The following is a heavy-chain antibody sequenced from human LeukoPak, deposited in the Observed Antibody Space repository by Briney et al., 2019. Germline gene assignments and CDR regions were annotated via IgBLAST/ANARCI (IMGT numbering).Heavy chain of an antibody. V-gene: IGHV4-4*09. CDR3: ARLTRLSTSPDRYYLDY. J-gene: IGHJ4*02. Sequence: PSETLSLTCTVSGDSISSYYWSWIRQPPGKGLEWIGYIYTSGGANYIPSLKGRVTISIDTSKNQFSLKLSSVTAADSAVYYCARLTRLSTSPDRYYLDYWGQGTLVTVSS. CDR1: GDSISSYY. CDR2: IYTSGGA. D-gene: IGHD6-6*01.